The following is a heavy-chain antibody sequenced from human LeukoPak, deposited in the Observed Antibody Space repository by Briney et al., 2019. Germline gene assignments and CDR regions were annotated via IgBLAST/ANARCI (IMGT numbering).Heavy chain of an antibody. CDR1: GYTFTSYD. D-gene: IGHD3-9*01. J-gene: IGHJ6*03. CDR3: AREELRYFDWSYYYYMDV. V-gene: IGHV1-8*01. Sequence: SVNLSCNASGYTFTSYDINCGRQATGQALKWLGWINPNSRNTGYAQKFQGRVNMTRNTSISTAYMELSSLRSEDTAVYYCAREELRYFDWSYYYYMDVWGKGTTVTVSS. CDR2: INPNSRNT.